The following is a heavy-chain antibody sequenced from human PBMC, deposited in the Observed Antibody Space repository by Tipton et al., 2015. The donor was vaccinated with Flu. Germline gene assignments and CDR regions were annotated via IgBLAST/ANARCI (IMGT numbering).Heavy chain of an antibody. D-gene: IGHD4-17*01. J-gene: IGHJ4*02. CDR3: ARQRSGDHLLRWAFH. V-gene: IGHV4-34*01. CDR2: IDHSGST. Sequence: TLSLTCAVSGGSFRNYYWSWIRQPPEKGLEWIGEIDHSGSTDYSPSLKSRVTISVDTSKNRFSLKLNSVTAADTAVYYCARQRSGDHLLRWAFHWGQGTLVTVSS. CDR1: GGSFRNYY.